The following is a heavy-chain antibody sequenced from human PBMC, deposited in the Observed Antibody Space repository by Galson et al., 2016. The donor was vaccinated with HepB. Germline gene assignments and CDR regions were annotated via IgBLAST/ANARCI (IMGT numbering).Heavy chain of an antibody. J-gene: IGHJ6*02. Sequence: TLSLTCAVSGDSVTIGDNYWSWVRQPPGKALEWIGYMNSGRSTYYSPSLRSRLTMSLDSSRNQFSLDLSSVTAADTAVYFCARAPPYCLGQKCFRGMDAWGPGTTVTVSS. D-gene: IGHD2-21*01. CDR2: MNSGRST. V-gene: IGHV4-30-4*08. CDR1: GDSVTIGDNY. CDR3: ARAPPYCLGQKCFRGMDA.